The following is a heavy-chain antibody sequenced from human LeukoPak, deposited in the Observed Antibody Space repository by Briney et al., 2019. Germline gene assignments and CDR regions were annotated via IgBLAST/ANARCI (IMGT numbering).Heavy chain of an antibody. CDR2: IIPIFGTA. Sequence: GASVKVSCKASGGTISSYAISWVRQAPGQGLEWMGGIIPIFGTANYAQKFQGRVTITTDESTSTAYMELSSLRSEDTAVYYCARDRGIQAKYYYMDVWGKGTTVTVSS. V-gene: IGHV1-69*05. J-gene: IGHJ6*03. D-gene: IGHD3-10*01. CDR3: ARDRGIQAKYYYMDV. CDR1: GGTISSYA.